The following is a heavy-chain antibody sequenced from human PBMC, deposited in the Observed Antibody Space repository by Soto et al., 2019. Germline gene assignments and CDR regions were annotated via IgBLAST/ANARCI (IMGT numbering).Heavy chain of an antibody. CDR2: MNPNTGNS. CDR3: ARRAETNGWNGFGADKYYFDF. D-gene: IGHD1-1*01. V-gene: IGHV1-8*01. J-gene: IGHJ4*02. CDR1: GYTFTSYD. Sequence: ASVKVSCKASGYTFTSYDIYWVRQATGQGLEWMGWMNPNTGNSGYAQRFQGRVTVTSDTSINTVHMELSSLRSEDTAVYYCARRAETNGWNGFGADKYYFDFWGQGTLVTVSS.